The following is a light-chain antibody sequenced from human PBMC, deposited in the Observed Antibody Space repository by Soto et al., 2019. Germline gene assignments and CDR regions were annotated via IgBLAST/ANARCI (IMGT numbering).Light chain of an antibody. CDR2: GAV. V-gene: IGKV3-15*01. Sequence: EVVMTQSPGTLSVAPGERATLSCRASQSVGGDLAWYQQTPGQSPRLLIYGAVTRATGVAARFSGAGSGTEFTLTVDSLQSEDVAIYYCQQYNAWPRTFGQGTKLEI. CDR3: QQYNAWPRT. J-gene: IGKJ2*01. CDR1: QSVGGD.